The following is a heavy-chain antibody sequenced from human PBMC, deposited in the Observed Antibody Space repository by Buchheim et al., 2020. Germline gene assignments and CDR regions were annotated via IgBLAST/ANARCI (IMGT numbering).Heavy chain of an antibody. V-gene: IGHV3-30*03. CDR2: ISYDGSNK. D-gene: IGHD3-16*01. Sequence: QVQLVESGGGVVQPGRSLRLSCAASGFTFSSYGMHWVRQAPGKGLEWVAVISYDGSNKYYADSVKGRFTISRDNSKNTLYLQMNSLRAEDTAVYYCARHNHDYDWDYWGQGTL. CDR3: ARHNHDYDWDY. CDR1: GFTFSSYG. J-gene: IGHJ4*02.